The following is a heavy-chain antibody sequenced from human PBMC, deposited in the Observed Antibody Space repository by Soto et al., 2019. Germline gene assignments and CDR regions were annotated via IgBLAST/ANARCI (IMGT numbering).Heavy chain of an antibody. CDR1: GFTFSSYA. CDR3: AREATGTKFSGSPPPAVFDY. CDR2: ISYDGSNK. J-gene: IGHJ4*02. Sequence: QVQLVESGGGVVQPGRSLRLSCAASGFTFSSYAMHWVRQAPGKGLEWVAVISYDGSNKYYADSVKGRFTISRDNSKKTVYLQMKSLRAEDTAVYYCAREATGTKFSGSPPPAVFDYWGQGTLVTVSS. V-gene: IGHV3-30-3*01. D-gene: IGHD4-17*01.